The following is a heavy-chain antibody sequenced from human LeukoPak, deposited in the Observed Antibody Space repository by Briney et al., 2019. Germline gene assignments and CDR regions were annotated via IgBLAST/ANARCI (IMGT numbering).Heavy chain of an antibody. J-gene: IGHJ6*03. Sequence: GASVKVSCKASGYTFIGYYMYWVRQAPGQGLEWMGWINPNTGGTKYAQKFEGRVTMTRDTSISTAYMELSRLRSDDTAVYYCARDYGRGQILYYYMDVWGKGTTVTVSS. V-gene: IGHV1-2*02. CDR2: INPNTGGT. CDR3: ARDYGRGQILYYYMDV. CDR1: GYTFIGYY. D-gene: IGHD4-17*01.